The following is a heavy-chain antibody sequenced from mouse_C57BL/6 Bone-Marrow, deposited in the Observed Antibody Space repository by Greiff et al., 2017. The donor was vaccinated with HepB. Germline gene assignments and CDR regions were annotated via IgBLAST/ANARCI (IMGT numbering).Heavy chain of an antibody. Sequence: VQLQQSGAELVRPGTSVKVSCKASGYAFTNYLIEWVKQRPGQGLEWIGVINPGSGGTNYNEKFKGKATLTADKSSSTAYMQLSSLTSEDSAVYFCARSVSTSDGYYVGYFDYWGQGTTLTVSS. CDR3: ARSVSTSDGYYVGYFDY. CDR1: GYAFTNYL. J-gene: IGHJ2*01. D-gene: IGHD2-3*01. V-gene: IGHV1-54*01. CDR2: INPGSGGT.